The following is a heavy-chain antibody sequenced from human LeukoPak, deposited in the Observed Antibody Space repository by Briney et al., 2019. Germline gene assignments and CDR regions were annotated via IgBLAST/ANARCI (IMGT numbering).Heavy chain of an antibody. J-gene: IGHJ4*02. CDR2: IGPGGDNT. Sequence: PGGSLRLSCAASGFTFSTYGMHWVRQAPGKGLEYVSGIGPGGDNTYYAKSVKGRFTISRDDSKRMLYLQMDSLRSDDMAVYYCARGAQLTDYWGQGTLVTVSS. CDR3: ARGAQLTDY. V-gene: IGHV3-64*01. CDR1: GFTFSTYG. D-gene: IGHD6-13*01.